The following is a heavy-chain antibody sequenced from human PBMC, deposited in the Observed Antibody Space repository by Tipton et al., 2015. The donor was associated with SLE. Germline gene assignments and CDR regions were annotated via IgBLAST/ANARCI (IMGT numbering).Heavy chain of an antibody. Sequence: LRLSCTVSGGSISSYYWSWIRQPPGKGLEWIGYIYYSGSTNYNPSLKSRVAISVDTSKNQFSLKLNSVTAADTAVYYCARHSGGTEWYVYWGQGIRVTVSS. D-gene: IGHD3-3*01. V-gene: IGHV4-59*08. CDR1: GGSISSYY. CDR2: IYYSGST. CDR3: ARHSGGTEWYVY. J-gene: IGHJ4*02.